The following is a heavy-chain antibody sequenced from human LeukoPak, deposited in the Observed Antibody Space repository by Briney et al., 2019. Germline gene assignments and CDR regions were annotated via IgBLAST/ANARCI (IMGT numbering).Heavy chain of an antibody. J-gene: IGHJ6*03. CDR1: GFTFSSYA. V-gene: IGHV3-23*01. CDR3: AKDRKFWVGHSGSWYDPEYYYYYMDV. CDR2: ISGSGGST. Sequence: PGGSLRLSCAASGFTFSSYAMSWVRQAPGKGLEWVSAISGSGGSTYYADSVKGRFTISRDNSENTLYLQMNSLRAEDTAVYYCAKDRKFWVGHSGSWYDPEYYYYYMDVWGKGTTVTVSS. D-gene: IGHD6-13*01.